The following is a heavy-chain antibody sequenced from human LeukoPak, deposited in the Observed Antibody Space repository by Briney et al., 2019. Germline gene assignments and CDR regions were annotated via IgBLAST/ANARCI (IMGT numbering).Heavy chain of an antibody. CDR2: MNPNSGNT. D-gene: IGHD6-19*01. CDR1: GYTFTSYD. Sequence: GASVKVSCKASGYTFTSYDINWVRQATGQGLEWIGWMNPNSGNTGYAQKFQGRVTITRNTSISTAYMELSSLRSEDTAVYYCARAAGYSSGHDAFDIWGQGTMVTVSS. J-gene: IGHJ3*02. CDR3: ARAAGYSSGHDAFDI. V-gene: IGHV1-8*03.